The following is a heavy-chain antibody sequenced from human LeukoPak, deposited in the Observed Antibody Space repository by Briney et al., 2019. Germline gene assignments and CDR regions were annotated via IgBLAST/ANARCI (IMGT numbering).Heavy chain of an antibody. D-gene: IGHD3-3*01. Sequence: GGSLRLSCAASGFTFSSYGMHWVRQAPGKGLEWVAVISYDGSNKYYADSVKGRFTISRDNSKNTLYLQMNSLRAEDTAVYYCAKAPYYDFWSGSLYGMDVWGQGTTVTVSS. CDR1: GFTFSSYG. CDR2: ISYDGSNK. V-gene: IGHV3-30*18. J-gene: IGHJ6*02. CDR3: AKAPYYDFWSGSLYGMDV.